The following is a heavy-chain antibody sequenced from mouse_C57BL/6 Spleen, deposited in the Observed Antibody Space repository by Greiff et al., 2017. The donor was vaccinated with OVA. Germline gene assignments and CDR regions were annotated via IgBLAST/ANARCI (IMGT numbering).Heavy chain of an antibody. V-gene: IGHV2-9-1*01. D-gene: IGHD2-3*01. CDR2: IWTGGGT. J-gene: IGHJ1*03. Sequence: VQLVESGPGLVAPSQSLSITCTVSGFSLTSYAISWVRQPPGKGLEWLGVIWTGGGTNYNSALKSRLSISKDNSKSQVFLKMNSLQTDDTARYYCARNRGDGYYLYWYFDVWGTGTTVTVSS. CDR1: GFSLTSYA. CDR3: ARNRGDGYYLYWYFDV.